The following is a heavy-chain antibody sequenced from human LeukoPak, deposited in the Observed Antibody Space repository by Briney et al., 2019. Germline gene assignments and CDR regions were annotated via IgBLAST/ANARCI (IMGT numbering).Heavy chain of an antibody. V-gene: IGHV3-23*01. CDR1: GFTFSSYA. J-gene: IGHJ6*02. Sequence: GGSLRLSCAASGFTFSSYAMSWVRQAPGKGLEWVSAISGSGGSTYYADSVKGRFTISRDNSKNTLNLQMNSLRAEDTAVYYCAKGTDIAVAGTAYYYYGMDVWGQGTTVTVSS. CDR2: ISGSGGST. D-gene: IGHD6-19*01. CDR3: AKGTDIAVAGTAYYYYGMDV.